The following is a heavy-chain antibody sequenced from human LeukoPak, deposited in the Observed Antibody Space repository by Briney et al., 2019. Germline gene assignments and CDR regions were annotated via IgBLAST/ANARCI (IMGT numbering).Heavy chain of an antibody. J-gene: IGHJ6*02. CDR3: ARGTPFDYYYGMDV. CDR1: GFTFSSYA. CDR2: ISYDGSNK. V-gene: IGHV3-30*04. Sequence: GGSLRLSCAASGFTFSSYAMHWVRQAPGKGLEWVAVISYDGSNKYYADSVKGRFTISRDNSKNTLYLQMNSLRAEDTAVYYCARGTPFDYYYGMDVWGQGTTVTVSS.